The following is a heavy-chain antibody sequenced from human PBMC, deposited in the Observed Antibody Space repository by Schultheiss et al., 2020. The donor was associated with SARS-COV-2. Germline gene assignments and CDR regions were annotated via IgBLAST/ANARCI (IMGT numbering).Heavy chain of an antibody. CDR2: ISGSGGST. CDR3: ARDTKY. J-gene: IGHJ1*01. V-gene: IGHV3-23*01. CDR1: GFSFCSYA. Sequence: GESLKISCVASGFSFCSYAMSWVRQAPGKGLEWVSTISGSGGSTYYADSVRGRFTISRDNSKNTLYLQMNSLRAEETAVYYCARDTKYWGQGTLVTVSS. D-gene: IGHD2-2*01.